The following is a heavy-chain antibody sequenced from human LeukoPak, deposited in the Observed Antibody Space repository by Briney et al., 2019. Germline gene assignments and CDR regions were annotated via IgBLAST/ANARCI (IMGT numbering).Heavy chain of an antibody. Sequence: ASVKVSCKASGYTFTGYYMHWVRQAPGQGLEWMGRINPNSGGTNYAQKFQGRVTMTRDTSISTAYMELSRLRSDDKAVYYCASRRPRLFGEGGNWFDTWGQGTLVPVSS. V-gene: IGHV1-2*06. J-gene: IGHJ5*02. CDR1: GYTFTGYY. CDR3: ASRRPRLFGEGGNWFDT. D-gene: IGHD3-10*01. CDR2: INPNSGGT.